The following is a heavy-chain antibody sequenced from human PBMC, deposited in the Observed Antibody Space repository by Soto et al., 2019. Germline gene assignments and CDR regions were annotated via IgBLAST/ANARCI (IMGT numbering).Heavy chain of an antibody. V-gene: IGHV1-69*02. Sequence: QVQLVQSGAEVKKPGSSVKVSCKASGGTFSSYTISWVRQAPGQGLEWMGRIIPILGIANYTQKFQGRVTITADKSTSTADMELSSLRSEDTGVYYCAAGSGSYYYYYGMDFWVQGTTVTVSS. J-gene: IGHJ6*02. CDR1: GGTFSSYT. D-gene: IGHD3-10*01. CDR3: AAGSGSYYYYYGMDF. CDR2: IIPILGIA.